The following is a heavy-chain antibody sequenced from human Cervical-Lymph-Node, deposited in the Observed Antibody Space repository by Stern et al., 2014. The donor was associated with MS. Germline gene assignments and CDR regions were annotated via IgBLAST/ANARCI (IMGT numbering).Heavy chain of an antibody. V-gene: IGHV1-46*03. CDR2: INPSGTTA. CDR1: GYMFTRHY. Sequence: MQLVESGAEVKKPGASVKVSCKASGYMFTRHYMHWGRQAPGQGLEWMGIINPSGTTANYAQKFQGRVSVTRDTSTNTVYMELKSLRSDDTAVYFCARDRESQLVFSSYYFDYWGQGTLVTDSS. J-gene: IGHJ4*02. CDR3: ARDRESQLVFSSYYFDY. D-gene: IGHD2-8*01.